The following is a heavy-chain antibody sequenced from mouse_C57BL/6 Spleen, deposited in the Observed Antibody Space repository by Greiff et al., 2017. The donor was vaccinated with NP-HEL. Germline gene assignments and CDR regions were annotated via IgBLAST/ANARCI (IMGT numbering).Heavy chain of an antibody. CDR3: ARNQRYSNYDAMDY. D-gene: IGHD2-5*01. J-gene: IGHJ4*01. CDR1: GFSLTSYG. CDR2: IWSGGST. Sequence: VMLVESGPGLVQPSQSLSITCTVSGFSLTSYGVHWVRQSPGKGLEWLGVIWSGGSTDYNAAFISRLSISKDNSKSQVFFKMNSLQADDTAIYYCARNQRYSNYDAMDYWGQGTSVTVSS. V-gene: IGHV2-2*01.